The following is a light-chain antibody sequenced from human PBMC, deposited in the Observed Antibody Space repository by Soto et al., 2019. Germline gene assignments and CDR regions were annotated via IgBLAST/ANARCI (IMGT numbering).Light chain of an antibody. J-gene: IGLJ3*02. CDR3: SSYGGSNNWV. CDR1: SRDVGGYNH. V-gene: IGLV2-8*01. Sequence: QSALTQPPSASGSPGQSVTISCTGTSRDVGGYNHVSWYQQHPGKAPKVIIYEVSKRPSGVPDHFSGSKSGNTASLTVSGLQADDEAEYYYSSYGGSNNWVFGGGTKLTVL. CDR2: EVS.